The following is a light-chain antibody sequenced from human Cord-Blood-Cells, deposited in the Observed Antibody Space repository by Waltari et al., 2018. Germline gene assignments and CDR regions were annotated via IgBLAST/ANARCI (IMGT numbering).Light chain of an antibody. CDR2: AAS. CDR1: QSISSY. Sequence: DIQMTQSPSSLSASVGDRVPITCRASQSISSYLNWYQQKPGKAPKLLIYAASDLQSGSPSMFSGSGSGTDFTLTISSLQPEDFATYYCQQSYSTPQSFGPGTKVDIK. CDR3: QQSYSTPQS. V-gene: IGKV1-39*01. J-gene: IGKJ3*01.